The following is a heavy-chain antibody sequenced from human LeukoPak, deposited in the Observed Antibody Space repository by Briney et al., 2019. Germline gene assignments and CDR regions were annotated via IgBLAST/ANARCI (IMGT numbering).Heavy chain of an antibody. CDR2: IYYSGST. CDR3: ARLGVTFDY. Sequence: KPGGSLRLSCAASGFTFSDYYMSWIRQPPGKGLEWIGSIYYSGSTYYNPSLKSRVTISVDTSKNQFSLRMNSLTAADTAVYYCARLGVTFDYWGQGTLVTVSS. V-gene: IGHV4-39*01. CDR1: GFTFSDYY. J-gene: IGHJ4*02. D-gene: IGHD2-21*02.